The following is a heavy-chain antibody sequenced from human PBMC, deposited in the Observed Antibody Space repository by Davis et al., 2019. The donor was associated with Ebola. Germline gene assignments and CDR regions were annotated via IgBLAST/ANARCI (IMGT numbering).Heavy chain of an antibody. V-gene: IGHV1-69*13. CDR3: AREVPSRHYGMDV. J-gene: IGHJ6*04. CDR2: IIPIFGTA. CDR1: GGTFSSYA. D-gene: IGHD6-6*01. Sequence: AASVKVSCKASGGTFSSYAISWVRQAPGQGLEWMGGIIPIFGTANYAQKFQGRVTITADESTSTAYMELSSLRSEDTAVYYCAREVPSRHYGMDVWGKGITVTVSS.